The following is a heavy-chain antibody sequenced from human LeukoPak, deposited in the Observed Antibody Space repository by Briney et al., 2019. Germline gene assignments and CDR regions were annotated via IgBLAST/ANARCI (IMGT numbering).Heavy chain of an antibody. CDR1: GFTFSSYA. Sequence: PGGSLRLSCGASGFTFSSYAMSWVRQAPGNGLEWVSAISNSGGRTYYEDSVKGRFTISRDNSDNTLYLQMNSLRAEDTAVYYCAKTDVGIGWHHFDYWGQGTLVTVSS. CDR3: AKTDVGIGWHHFDY. J-gene: IGHJ4*02. CDR2: ISNSGGRT. D-gene: IGHD6-19*01. V-gene: IGHV3-23*01.